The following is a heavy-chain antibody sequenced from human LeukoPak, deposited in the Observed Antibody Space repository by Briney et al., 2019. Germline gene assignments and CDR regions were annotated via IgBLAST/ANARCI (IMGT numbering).Heavy chain of an antibody. CDR2: ISGSGGRT. V-gene: IGHV3-23*01. Sequence: GGSLRLSCAASGFTFNNYAMSWVRQAPGKGLEWVSTISGSGGRTYYADSVKGRFTISRDNSKNTLYLQMNSLRAEDTAIYYCANDFEGYSSSWYYFDYWGQGTLVTVSS. D-gene: IGHD6-13*01. CDR3: ANDFEGYSSSWYYFDY. J-gene: IGHJ4*02. CDR1: GFTFNNYA.